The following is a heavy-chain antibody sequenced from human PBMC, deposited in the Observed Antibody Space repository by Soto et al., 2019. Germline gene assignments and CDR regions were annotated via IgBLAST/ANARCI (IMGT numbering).Heavy chain of an antibody. CDR2: ISSSSSYI. J-gene: IGHJ4*02. D-gene: IGHD3-16*02. Sequence: GGSLRLSCAASGFTFSSYSMNWVRQAPGKGLEWVSSISSSSSYIYYADSVKGRFTISRDNAKNSLYLQMNSLRAEDTAVYYCARDYIWGSYRLDYWGQGTLVTVSS. CDR3: ARDYIWGSYRLDY. V-gene: IGHV3-21*01. CDR1: GFTFSSYS.